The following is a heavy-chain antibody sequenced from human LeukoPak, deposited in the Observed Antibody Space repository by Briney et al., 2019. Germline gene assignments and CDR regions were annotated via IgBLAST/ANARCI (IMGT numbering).Heavy chain of an antibody. V-gene: IGHV3-21*01. D-gene: IGHD2-2*01. J-gene: IGHJ5*02. Sequence: GGSLRLSCAASGFTFSSYSMNWVRQAPGKGLEWVSSISSSSSYIYYADSVKGRFTISRDNAKNSLYLQMNSLRAEDTAVYYCATQKARSSTKWFDPWGQGTLVTVSS. CDR2: ISSSSSYI. CDR1: GFTFSSYS. CDR3: ATQKARSSTKWFDP.